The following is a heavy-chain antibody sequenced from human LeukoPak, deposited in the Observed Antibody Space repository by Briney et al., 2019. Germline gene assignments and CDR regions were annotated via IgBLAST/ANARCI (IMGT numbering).Heavy chain of an antibody. V-gene: IGHV1-69*13. D-gene: IGHD4-23*01. CDR2: IIPIFGTA. CDR1: GGTFSSYA. CDR3: AKEAVVTPGVWWFDP. Sequence: SVKVSCKASGGTFSSYAISWVRQAPGQGLEWMGGIIPIFGTANYAQKFQGRVTITADESTSTAYMELSSLRSEDTAVYYCAKEAVVTPGVWWFDPWGQGTLSPSPQ. J-gene: IGHJ5*02.